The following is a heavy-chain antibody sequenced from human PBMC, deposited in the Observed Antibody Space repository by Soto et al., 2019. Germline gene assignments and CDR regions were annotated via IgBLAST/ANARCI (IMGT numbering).Heavy chain of an antibody. V-gene: IGHV3-48*01. CDR1: GFTFSSYS. J-gene: IGHJ6*03. CDR2: ISSSSSTI. Sequence: EVQLVESGGGLVQPGGSLRLSCAASGFTFSSYSMNWVRQAPGKGLEWVSYISSSSSTIYYADSVKGRFTISRDNAKNSRYLQMNSLRAEDTAVYYCARLHDYGDPYYYYYYMDVWGKGTTVTVSS. CDR3: ARLHDYGDPYYYYYYMDV. D-gene: IGHD4-17*01.